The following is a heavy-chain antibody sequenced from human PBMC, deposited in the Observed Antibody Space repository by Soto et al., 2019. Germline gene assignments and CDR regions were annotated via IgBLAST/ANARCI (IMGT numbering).Heavy chain of an antibody. V-gene: IGHV1-69*02. CDR1: GGTFSSYT. J-gene: IGHJ6*03. CDR3: ARGYSHFYYYYYMDF. CDR2: IIPILGIA. Sequence: QVQLVQSGAEVKKPGSSVKVSCKASGGTFSSYTISWVRQAPGQGLEWMGRIIPILGIANYAQKFQGRVTITADKSTSTAYMELSSLRSEDTAVYYCARGYSHFYYYYYMDFWGKGTTVTVSS. D-gene: IGHD4-4*01.